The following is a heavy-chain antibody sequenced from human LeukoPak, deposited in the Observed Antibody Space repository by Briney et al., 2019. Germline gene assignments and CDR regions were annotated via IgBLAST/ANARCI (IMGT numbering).Heavy chain of an antibody. V-gene: IGHV3-48*03. CDR3: ARSGSYDGWFDP. J-gene: IGHJ5*02. Sequence: GGSLRLSCAASGFTFSSYEMNWVRQAPGKGLEWVSYISSSGSTIYYADSVKGRFTISRGNAKNSLYLQMNSLRAEDTAVYYCARSGSYDGWFDPWGQGTLVTVSS. CDR1: GFTFSSYE. D-gene: IGHD1-26*01. CDR2: ISSSGSTI.